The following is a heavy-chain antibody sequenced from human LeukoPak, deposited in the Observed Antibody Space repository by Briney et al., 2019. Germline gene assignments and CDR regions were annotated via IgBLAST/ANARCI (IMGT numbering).Heavy chain of an antibody. J-gene: IGHJ6*02. CDR1: GGSISSGGYS. CDR2: IYHSGST. D-gene: IGHD4-17*01. V-gene: IGHV4-30-2*01. Sequence: SQTLSLTCAVSGGSISSGGYSWSWIRQPPGKGLEWIGYIYHSGSTYYNPSLKSRVTISVDRSKNQFSLKLSSVTAADTAVYYCARVADYGRDGMDVWGQGTTVTVSS. CDR3: ARVADYGRDGMDV.